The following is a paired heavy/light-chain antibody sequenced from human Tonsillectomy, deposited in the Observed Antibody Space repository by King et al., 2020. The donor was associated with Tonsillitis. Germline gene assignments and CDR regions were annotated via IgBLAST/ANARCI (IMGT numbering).Heavy chain of an antibody. D-gene: IGHD3-9*01. Sequence: EVQLVESGGGLVQPGGSLRLSCEASGFTFSNYWMHWVRQTPGKGLVWVSRSNNDGSSTSYADSVKGRFTISRDNAKNTLYLQMNSLRAEDTAVYYCARDRADILTGYGFFDWWGQGTLVTVSS. J-gene: IGHJ4*02. CDR2: SNNDGSST. CDR3: ARDRADILTGYGFFDW. CDR1: GFTFSNYW. V-gene: IGHV3-74*01.
Light chain of an antibody. J-gene: IGKJ2*01. V-gene: IGKV1-5*03. CDR3: QQYKSYPYT. CDR1: QSISSW. CDR2: KAS. Sequence: DIQMTQSPSTLSASLGDRVTITCRASQSISSWLAWYQQTPGKAPKLLIYKASSLESGVPSRFSGSGSGTEFTLTISSLQPGDFAIYCCQQYKSYPYTFGQGTKLEIK.